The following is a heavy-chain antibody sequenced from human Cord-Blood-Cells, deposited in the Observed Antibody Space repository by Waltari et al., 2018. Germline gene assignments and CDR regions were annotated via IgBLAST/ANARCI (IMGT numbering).Heavy chain of an antibody. CDR1: GYTFTSYA. V-gene: IGHV1-3*01. CDR3: ARDLTPNTLGYCSGGSCYYYYYGMDV. J-gene: IGHJ6*02. D-gene: IGHD2-15*01. CDR2: INAGNGNT. Sequence: QAQLVQSGAEVKKPGASVKVSCKASGYTFTSYAMHWVRQAPGQRLEWMGWINAGNGNTKYSQKFQGRVTITRDTSASTAYMELSSLRSEDTAVYYCARDLTPNTLGYCSGGSCYYYYYGMDVWGQGTTVTVSS.